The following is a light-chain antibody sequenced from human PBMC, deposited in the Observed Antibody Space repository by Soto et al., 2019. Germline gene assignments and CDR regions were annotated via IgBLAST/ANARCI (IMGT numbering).Light chain of an antibody. CDR2: GAS. V-gene: IGKV3-20*01. CDR3: QQHGSLLLN. Sequence: EIVLTQSPGTLSLSPGERATLSCRASQSVSNYLVWYQQKPGQPPRLLIYGASSRATGIPDRFSGSGSGTDFTLTISRLEPEDFAVYYCQQHGSLLLNFGQGTRLDSK. CDR1: QSVSNY. J-gene: IGKJ5*01.